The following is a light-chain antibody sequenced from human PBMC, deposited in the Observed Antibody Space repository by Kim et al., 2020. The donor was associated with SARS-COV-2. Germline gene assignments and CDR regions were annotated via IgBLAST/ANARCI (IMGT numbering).Light chain of an antibody. J-gene: IGLJ1*01. Sequence: LGQTVRYTCQGDSLRSYYASWYQQKPGQAPVLVIYGKNNRPSGIPDRFSGSSSGNTASLTITGAQAEDEADYYCNSRDSSGYHHYVFGTGTKVTVL. CDR3: NSRDSSGYHHYV. CDR1: SLRSYY. V-gene: IGLV3-19*01. CDR2: GKN.